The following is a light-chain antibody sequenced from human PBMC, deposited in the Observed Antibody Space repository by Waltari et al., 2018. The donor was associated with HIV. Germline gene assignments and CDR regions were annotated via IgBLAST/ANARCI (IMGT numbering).Light chain of an antibody. V-gene: IGLV1-44*01. J-gene: IGLJ1*01. CDR3: AAWDDSLNGFYV. Sequence: QSVLTPSSSASGNPVQKITLSCFASNSNIRSNTVNWSQQLPGTAPKLLIYSNNQRPSGVPDRFSGSKSGTSASLAISGLQSEDEADYYCAAWDDSLNGFYVFGTGTKVTVL. CDR1: NSNIRSNT. CDR2: SNN.